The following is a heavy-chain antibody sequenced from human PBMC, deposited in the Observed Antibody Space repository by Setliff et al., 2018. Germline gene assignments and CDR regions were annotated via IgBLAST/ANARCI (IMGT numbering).Heavy chain of an antibody. CDR1: GFTFSSYS. CDR3: ARDREGSGWYRYYFDY. CDR2: ISSSSSYI. V-gene: IGHV3-21*01. D-gene: IGHD6-19*01. J-gene: IGHJ4*02. Sequence: LRLSCAASGFTFSSYSMNWVRQAPGKGLEWVSSISSSSSYIYYADSVKGRFTISRDNAKNSLYLQMNSLRAEDTAVYYCARDREGSGWYRYYFDYWGQGTLVTVSS.